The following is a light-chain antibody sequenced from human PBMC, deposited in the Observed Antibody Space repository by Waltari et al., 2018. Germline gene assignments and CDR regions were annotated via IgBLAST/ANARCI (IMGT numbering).Light chain of an antibody. J-gene: IGLJ1*01. CDR2: ATT. Sequence: QSVLTQPPSVSGAPGQKISISCTGSSSNIGADFDVHWYQQPPGMAPKLLIYATTHRPSGVSDRFSGSQSGTSASLAITGLQADDEADYYCQSYDSSLDIYVFGTGTTVTVL. CDR3: QSYDSSLDIYV. CDR1: SSNIGADFD. V-gene: IGLV1-40*01.